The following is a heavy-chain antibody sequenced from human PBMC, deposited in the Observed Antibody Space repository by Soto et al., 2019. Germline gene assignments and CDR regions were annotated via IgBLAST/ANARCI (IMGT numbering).Heavy chain of an antibody. CDR2: ISGSGGST. V-gene: IGHV3-23*01. CDR1: GGTCSSYG. J-gene: IGHJ6*02. Sequence: VGSLSLSCAASGGTCSSYGRIWVRQAPGKGLEWVSAISGSGGSTYYADSVKGRFTISRDNSKNTLYLQMNSLRAEDTAVYYCAKDGPVYSSSSYGRRPYYYYGMDVWGQGTTVTVSS. CDR3: AKDGPVYSSSSYGRRPYYYYGMDV. D-gene: IGHD6-13*01.